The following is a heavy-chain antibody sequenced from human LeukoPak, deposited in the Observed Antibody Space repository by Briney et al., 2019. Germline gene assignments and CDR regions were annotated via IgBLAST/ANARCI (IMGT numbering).Heavy chain of an antibody. Sequence: SVKVSCKASGVTFSSYAISWVRQAPGQGLEWMGGIIPIFGTANYAQKFQGRVTITADESTSTAYMELSSLRSEDTAVYYCARGDFWSAHYTGYYYYYMDVWGKGTTVTVSS. CDR3: ARGDFWSAHYTGYYYYYMDV. V-gene: IGHV1-69*13. D-gene: IGHD3-3*01. CDR1: GVTFSSYA. CDR2: IIPIFGTA. J-gene: IGHJ6*03.